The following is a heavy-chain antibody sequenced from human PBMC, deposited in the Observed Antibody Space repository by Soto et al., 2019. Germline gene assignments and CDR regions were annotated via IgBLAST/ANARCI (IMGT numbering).Heavy chain of an antibody. J-gene: IGHJ4*02. D-gene: IGHD1-20*01. CDR2: SSGSGATT. Sequence: VQLLESGGKLVQPGGSLRLSCAASGFPFKDFAMNWVRQAPGRGLEWVSVSSGSGATTYYADSVKGRFTVSRDNLKNTLYLHMKSLRAEDTAVYYCAKDQSRIMRAPDYWGQGTLVTVSS. CDR3: AKDQSRIMRAPDY. CDR1: GFPFKDFA. V-gene: IGHV3-23*01.